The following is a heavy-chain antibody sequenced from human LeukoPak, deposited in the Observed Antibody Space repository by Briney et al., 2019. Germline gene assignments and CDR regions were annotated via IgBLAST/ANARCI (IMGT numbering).Heavy chain of an antibody. CDR2: ISYDGSNK. J-gene: IGHJ4*02. V-gene: IGHV3-30-3*01. Sequence: GRSLRLSCAASGFTFSSYAMHWVRQAPGKGLEWVAVISYDGSNKYYADSVKGRFTISRDNSKNTLYLQMNSLRAEDTAVYYCATGQPGDYGDYPVCWGQGTLVTVSS. CDR1: GFTFSSYA. CDR3: ATGQPGDYGDYPVC. D-gene: IGHD4-17*01.